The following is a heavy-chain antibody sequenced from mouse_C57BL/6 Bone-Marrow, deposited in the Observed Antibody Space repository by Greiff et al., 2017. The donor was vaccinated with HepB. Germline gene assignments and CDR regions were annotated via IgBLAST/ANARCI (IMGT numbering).Heavy chain of an antibody. Sequence: LEESGAELVRPGTSVKVSCKASGYAFTNYLIEWVKQRPGQGLEWIGVINPGSGGTNYNEKFKGKATLTADKSSSTAYMQLSSLTSEDSAVYFCARWGLLRAMDYWGQGTSVTVSS. V-gene: IGHV1-54*01. J-gene: IGHJ4*01. CDR1: GYAFTNYL. CDR3: ARWGLLRAMDY. D-gene: IGHD2-3*01. CDR2: INPGSGGT.